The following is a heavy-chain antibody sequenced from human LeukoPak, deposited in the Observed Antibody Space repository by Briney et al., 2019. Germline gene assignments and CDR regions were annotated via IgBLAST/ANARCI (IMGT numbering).Heavy chain of an antibody. J-gene: IGHJ4*02. CDR3: ARPNDYGDYFDY. D-gene: IGHD4-17*01. CDR2: INPNSGGV. Sequence: SVKASCKPSRYTFTRYYMHSVRQAPGRRLRCMGWINPNSGGVNYAQKFQGRVTMTRDTSISTAYMELSRLRSDDTAVYYCARPNDYGDYFDYWGQGTLVTVSS. V-gene: IGHV1-2*02. CDR1: RYTFTRYY.